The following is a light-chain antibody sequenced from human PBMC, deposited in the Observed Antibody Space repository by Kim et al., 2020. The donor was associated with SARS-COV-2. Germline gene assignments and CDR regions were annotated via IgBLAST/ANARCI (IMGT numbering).Light chain of an antibody. V-gene: IGKV1-33*01. Sequence: SASVGDRVTIACQASQDISNYLNWNQQKPGKAPKLLIYDASNLETGVPSRFSGSGSGTDFTFTISSLQPEDIATYYCQQYDTLPFTFGQGTKLEI. CDR2: DAS. CDR1: QDISNY. J-gene: IGKJ2*01. CDR3: QQYDTLPFT.